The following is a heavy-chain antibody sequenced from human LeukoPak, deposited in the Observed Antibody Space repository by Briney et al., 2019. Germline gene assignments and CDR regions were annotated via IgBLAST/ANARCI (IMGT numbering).Heavy chain of an antibody. J-gene: IGHJ4*02. CDR3: AKDAAPLSGSYLDY. CDR2: IRYDGSNK. Sequence: GGSLRLSCAASGFTFRSYGMHWVRQAPGKGLEWVAFIRYDGSNKYYADSVKGRFTISRDNSKNTLYLQMNSLGAEDTAVYYCAKDAAPLSGSYLDYWGQGTLVTVSS. D-gene: IGHD1-26*01. CDR1: GFTFRSYG. V-gene: IGHV3-30*02.